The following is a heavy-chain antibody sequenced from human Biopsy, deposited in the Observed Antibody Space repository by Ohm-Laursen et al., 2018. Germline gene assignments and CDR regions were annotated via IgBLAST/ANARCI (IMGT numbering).Heavy chain of an antibody. CDR3: ARHLRYNDY. J-gene: IGHJ4*02. D-gene: IGHD3-9*01. V-gene: IGHV3-23*01. CDR1: GFTFSSYA. CDR2: ITVSADTT. Sequence: SLRLSCTASGFTFSSYAMNWVRQAPGKGLEWVSAITVSADTTYYADSVRGRFTIPRDNSKNTLYLQMNSLRAEDTAEYYCARHLRYNDYWGQGTLVTVSS.